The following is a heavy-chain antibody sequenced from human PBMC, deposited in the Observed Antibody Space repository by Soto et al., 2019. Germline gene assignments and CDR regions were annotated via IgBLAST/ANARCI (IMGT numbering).Heavy chain of an antibody. CDR3: ARDPTRGIDYYDSSGYQNWFDP. J-gene: IGHJ5*02. CDR1: GFTFSSYS. CDR2: ISSSSSYI. Sequence: RLSCAASGFTFSSYSMNWVRQAPGKGLEWVSSISSSSSYIYYADSVKGRFTISRDNAKNSLYLQMSSLRAEDTAVYYCARDPTRGIDYYDSSGYQNWFDPWGQGTLVTVSS. V-gene: IGHV3-21*01. D-gene: IGHD3-22*01.